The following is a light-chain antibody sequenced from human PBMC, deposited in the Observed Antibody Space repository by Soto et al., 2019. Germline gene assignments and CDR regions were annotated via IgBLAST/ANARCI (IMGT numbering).Light chain of an antibody. CDR3: QQCKDWPLT. Sequence: EIVLTQSPGTLSLSPGERATLSCRASQSVSYYLAWYQQKPGQAPRLLIYDASSRSTGVPDRFSGSGSGTDFTLTISRLEPEDFAVYYCQQCKDWPLTFGGGTKGDIK. CDR2: DAS. J-gene: IGKJ4*01. CDR1: QSVSYY. V-gene: IGKV3D-20*02.